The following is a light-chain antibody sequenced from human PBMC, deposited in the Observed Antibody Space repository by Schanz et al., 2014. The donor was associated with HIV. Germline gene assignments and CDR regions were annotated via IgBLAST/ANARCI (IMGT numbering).Light chain of an antibody. CDR2: RAS. CDR3: QQYNNWPPMT. V-gene: IGKV3-15*01. J-gene: IGKJ4*01. Sequence: EIVMTQSPVTLSVSPGERVTLSCRASRSVNSNLAWYQQKPGQAPRLLIYRASTRATGIPARFSGSGSGTEFTLTISSLQSEDFAVYYCQQYNNWPPMTFGGGTKVEIK. CDR1: RSVNSN.